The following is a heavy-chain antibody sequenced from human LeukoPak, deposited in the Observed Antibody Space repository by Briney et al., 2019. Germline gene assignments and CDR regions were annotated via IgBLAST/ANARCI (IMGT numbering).Heavy chain of an antibody. CDR2: IGDSGART. D-gene: IGHD3-22*01. J-gene: IGHJ4*02. V-gene: IGHV3-23*01. CDR3: AKEYYYDGSGYSPRFDY. Sequence: GGSLRLSCAASGFTVSSYAMSWVRQAPGKGLEWISGIGDSGARTFYADSVKGRFTISRDNSKNTLYLQMNSLRVEDTAIYYCAKEYYYDGSGYSPRFDYWGQGILVTVSS. CDR1: GFTVSSYA.